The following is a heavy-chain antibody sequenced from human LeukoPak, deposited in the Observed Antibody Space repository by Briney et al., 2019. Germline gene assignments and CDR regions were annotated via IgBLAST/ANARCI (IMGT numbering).Heavy chain of an antibody. CDR1: GFTFSTYW. CDR3: ASQGIYGDYVLDY. D-gene: IGHD4-17*01. J-gene: IGHJ4*02. CDR2: IKQDGSEK. V-gene: IGHV3-7*01. Sequence: RTGGSLRLSCAASGFTFSTYWMTWVRQAPGKGLEWVANIKQDGSEKYYVDSVKGRFTISRDNAKNSLYLQMNSLRAEDTAVYYCASQGIYGDYVLDYWGQGTLVTVSS.